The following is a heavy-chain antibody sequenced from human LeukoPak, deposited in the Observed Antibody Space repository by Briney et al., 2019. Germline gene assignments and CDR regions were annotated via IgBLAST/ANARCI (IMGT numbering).Heavy chain of an antibody. D-gene: IGHD1-1*01. CDR3: AQDPPRRAAGTGVY. J-gene: IGHJ4*02. V-gene: IGHV3-53*01. CDR1: GFIVNSYA. CDR2: IYSDGVT. Sequence: TGGSLRLSCAASGFIVNSYAMSWVRQAPGKGLAWVSLIYSDGVTQYADSVKGRFTISRDNSKNTLYLQMNSLRAEDTAVYYCAQDPPRRAAGTGVYWGQGTLVTVSS.